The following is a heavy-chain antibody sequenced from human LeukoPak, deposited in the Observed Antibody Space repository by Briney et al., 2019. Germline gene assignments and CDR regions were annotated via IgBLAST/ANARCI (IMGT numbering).Heavy chain of an antibody. D-gene: IGHD3-10*01. Sequence: GGSLRLSCAASGFTFSSYGMHWVRQAPGKGLEWVAFIRYDGSNKYYADSVKGRFTISRDNSKNTLYLQMNSLRAEDTAVYYCAKGPRLIITMVRGVIIRSDHDYYFDYWGQGTLVTVSS. CDR3: AKGPRLIITMVRGVIIRSDHDYYFDY. CDR1: GFTFSSYG. J-gene: IGHJ4*02. CDR2: IRYDGSNK. V-gene: IGHV3-30*02.